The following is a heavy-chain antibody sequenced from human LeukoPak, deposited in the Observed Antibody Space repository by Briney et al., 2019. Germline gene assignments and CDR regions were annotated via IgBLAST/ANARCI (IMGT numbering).Heavy chain of an antibody. D-gene: IGHD6-13*01. J-gene: IGHJ2*01. V-gene: IGHV3-13*01. Sequence: GGSLRLSCAASGFTFSSYDIHWVRQATGKGLEWVSGIGAAGEIYYPGSVKGRFTISRENAKNSLYLQMNSLRAGDTAVYYCARAAYSSTWYSRYFDLWGRGTLVTVSS. CDR3: ARAAYSSTWYSRYFDL. CDR2: IGAAGEI. CDR1: GFTFSSYD.